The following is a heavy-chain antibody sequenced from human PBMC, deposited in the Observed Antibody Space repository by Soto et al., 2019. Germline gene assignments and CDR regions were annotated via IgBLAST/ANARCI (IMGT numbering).Heavy chain of an antibody. V-gene: IGHV3-7*01. CDR3: ARDVDTAMVRVFDY. J-gene: IGHJ4*02. Sequence: GGSLRLSCAASGFTFSSYWMSWVRQAPGKGLEWVANIKQDGSEKYYVDSVKGRFTISRDNAKNSLYLQMNSLRAEDTAVYYCARDVDTAMVRVFDYWGQGPLVTVSS. CDR2: IKQDGSEK. D-gene: IGHD5-18*01. CDR1: GFTFSSYW.